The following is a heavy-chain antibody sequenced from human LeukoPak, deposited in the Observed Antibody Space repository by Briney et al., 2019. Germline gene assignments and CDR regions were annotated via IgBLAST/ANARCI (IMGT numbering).Heavy chain of an antibody. D-gene: IGHD3/OR15-3a*01. CDR2: IYSGGDT. J-gene: IGHJ4*02. Sequence: GGSLRLSCAASGFTVSSNHMSWVCQAPGKGLEWVSVIYSGGDTYYADSVKGRFTISRDNSKNTLYLQMNSLRAEDTAIYYCARVRPGYYTYFDYWGQGTLVTVSS. V-gene: IGHV3-53*01. CDR3: ARVRPGYYTYFDY. CDR1: GFTVSSNH.